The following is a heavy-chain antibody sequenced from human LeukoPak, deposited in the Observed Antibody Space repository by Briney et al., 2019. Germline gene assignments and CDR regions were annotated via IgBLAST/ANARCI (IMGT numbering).Heavy chain of an antibody. Sequence: GGSLRLSCAASGFNFSAYAMSWVRQAPGKGLEWVAVISYDGSNKYYADSVKGRFTISRDNSKNTLYLQMNSLRAEDTAVYYCARWYSDYFDYWGQGTLVTVSS. V-gene: IGHV3-30-3*01. CDR3: ARWYSDYFDY. CDR2: ISYDGSNK. CDR1: GFNFSAYA. D-gene: IGHD2-15*01. J-gene: IGHJ4*02.